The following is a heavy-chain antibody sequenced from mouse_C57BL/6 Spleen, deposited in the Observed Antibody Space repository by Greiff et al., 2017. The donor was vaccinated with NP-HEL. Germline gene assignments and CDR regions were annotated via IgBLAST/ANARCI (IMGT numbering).Heavy chain of an antibody. CDR3: VRDYGNRAMDY. D-gene: IGHD2-1*01. J-gene: IGHJ4*01. CDR2: IRSKSNNYAT. CDR1: GFSFNTYA. Sequence: EVKVVESGGGLVQPKGSLKLSCAASGFSFNTYAMNWVRQAPGKGLEWVARIRSKSNNYATYYADSVKDRFTISRDDSESMLYLQMNNLKTEDTAMYYCVRDYGNRAMDYWGQGTSVTVSS. V-gene: IGHV10-1*01.